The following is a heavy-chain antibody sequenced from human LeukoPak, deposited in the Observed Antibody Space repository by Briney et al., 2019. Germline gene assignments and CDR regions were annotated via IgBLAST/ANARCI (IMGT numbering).Heavy chain of an antibody. CDR2: ISSSSSTT. V-gene: IGHV3-48*01. CDR1: GFTFSSYS. CDR3: ARVGGYYDSSGHT. J-gene: IGHJ4*02. Sequence: PGGSLRLSCAASGFTFSSYSMNWVRQAPGKGLEWVSYISSSSSTTYYADSVKGRFTISRDNAKNSLYLQMNSLRAEDTAVYYCARVGGYYDSSGHTWGQGTLVTVSS. D-gene: IGHD3-22*01.